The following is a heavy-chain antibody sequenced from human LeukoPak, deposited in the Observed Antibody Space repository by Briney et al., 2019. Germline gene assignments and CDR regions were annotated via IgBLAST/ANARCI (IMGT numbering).Heavy chain of an antibody. CDR2: IKQDGSEK. Sequence: GGSLRLSCAASGFTFSSPWMSWVRQAPGKGLEWVANIKQDGSEKYYVDSVKGRFAISRDNAKNSLYLQMNSLRAEDTAVYYCARDHGYSSSWYQWDDYWGQGTLVTVSS. CDR3: ARDHGYSSSWYQWDDY. CDR1: GFTFSSPW. V-gene: IGHV3-7*01. D-gene: IGHD6-13*01. J-gene: IGHJ4*02.